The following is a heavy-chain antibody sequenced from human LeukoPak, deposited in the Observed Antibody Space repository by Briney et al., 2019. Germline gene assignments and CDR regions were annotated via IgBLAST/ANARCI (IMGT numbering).Heavy chain of an antibody. Sequence: GGSLRLSCAASGFTLSTYSMNWVRQAPGKGLEWVSYISSSSSIIYYAVSVKGRFTISRDNAKNSLSLQMNSLRDEDTAVYYCASYNWNDGFFDYWGQGTLVTVSS. D-gene: IGHD1-20*01. CDR1: GFTLSTYS. J-gene: IGHJ4*02. CDR2: ISSSSSII. CDR3: ASYNWNDGFFDY. V-gene: IGHV3-48*02.